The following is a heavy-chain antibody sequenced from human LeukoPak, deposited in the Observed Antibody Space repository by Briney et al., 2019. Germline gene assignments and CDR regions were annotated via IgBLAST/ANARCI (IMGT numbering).Heavy chain of an antibody. Sequence: PSETLSLTCAVYGGSFSGYYWSWIRQPPGKGLEWIGEINHSGSTNYNPSLKSRVTISVDTSKNQFSLKLSSVTAADTAVYYCARDHAVFGAYYGMDVWGQGTTVTVSS. CDR2: INHSGST. V-gene: IGHV4-34*01. CDR1: GGSFSGYY. D-gene: IGHD3-3*01. J-gene: IGHJ6*02. CDR3: ARDHAVFGAYYGMDV.